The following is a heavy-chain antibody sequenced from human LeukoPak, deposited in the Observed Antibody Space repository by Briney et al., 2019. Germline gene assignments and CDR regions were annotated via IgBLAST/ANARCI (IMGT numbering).Heavy chain of an antibody. J-gene: IGHJ3*02. CDR2: IYYSGST. D-gene: IGHD3-22*01. V-gene: IGHV4-59*12. CDR3: ARDWRKPPMTAPSGDAFDI. CDR1: GGSISSYY. Sequence: SETLSLTCTVSGGSISSYYWSWIRQPPGKGLEWIGYIYYSGSTNYNPSLKSRVTISVDTSKNQFSLKLSSVTAADTAVYYCARDWRKPPMTAPSGDAFDIWGQGTMVTVSS.